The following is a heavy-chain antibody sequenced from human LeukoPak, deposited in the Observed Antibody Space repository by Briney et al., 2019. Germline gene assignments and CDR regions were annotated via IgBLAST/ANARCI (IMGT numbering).Heavy chain of an antibody. J-gene: IGHJ5*02. Sequence: SETLSLTCNVSAGSISTSSYYWGWIRQPPGKGLEWIGSIYYSGSTYYNPSLKSRVTISVDTSKNQFSLKLSSVTAADTAAYYCARLGVLWFGELSSWFDPWGQGTPVTVSS. D-gene: IGHD3-10*01. V-gene: IGHV4-39*01. CDR1: AGSISTSSYY. CDR3: ARLGVLWFGELSSWFDP. CDR2: IYYSGST.